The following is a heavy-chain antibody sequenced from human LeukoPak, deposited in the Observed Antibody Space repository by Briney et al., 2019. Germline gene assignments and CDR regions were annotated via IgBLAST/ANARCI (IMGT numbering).Heavy chain of an antibody. CDR1: GYTFTSYD. Sequence: ASVKVSCKASGYTFTSYDINWVRQATGQGLEWLGYMNPNSGNTRYAQKFQGRVTMTRNTSINTAYVELSSLRSEDTAVYYCAQWGGSGRRFDYWGQGTLVTVSS. J-gene: IGHJ4*02. V-gene: IGHV1-8*01. CDR2: MNPNSGNT. D-gene: IGHD3-10*01. CDR3: AQWGGSGRRFDY.